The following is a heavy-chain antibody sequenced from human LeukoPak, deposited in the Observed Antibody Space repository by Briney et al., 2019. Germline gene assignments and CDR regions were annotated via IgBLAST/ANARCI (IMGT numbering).Heavy chain of an antibody. Sequence: GASVTVSCKVSGYTLTELSMHWVRQAPGKGLEWMGGFDPEDGETIYAQKFQGRVTMTEDTSTDTAYMELSSLKSEDTAVYYCATSGSTAGRYFYAMDVWGHGTTVTVSS. V-gene: IGHV1-24*01. CDR3: ATSGSTAGRYFYAMDV. CDR1: GYTLTELS. CDR2: FDPEDGET. D-gene: IGHD1-26*01. J-gene: IGHJ6*02.